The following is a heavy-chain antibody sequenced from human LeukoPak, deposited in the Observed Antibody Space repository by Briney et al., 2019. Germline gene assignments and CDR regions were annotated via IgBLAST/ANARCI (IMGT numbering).Heavy chain of an antibody. J-gene: IGHJ6*02. Sequence: PGGSLRLSCAASGFTFSSYEMNWVRQAPGKGLEWVSYISSSGSTIYYADSVKGRFTISRDNAKNSLYLQVNSLRADDTAVYYCARLQRHVSDYYYGMDVWGQGTTVTVSS. CDR3: ARLQRHVSDYYYGMDV. CDR1: GFTFSSYE. D-gene: IGHD5-24*01. V-gene: IGHV3-48*03. CDR2: ISSSGSTI.